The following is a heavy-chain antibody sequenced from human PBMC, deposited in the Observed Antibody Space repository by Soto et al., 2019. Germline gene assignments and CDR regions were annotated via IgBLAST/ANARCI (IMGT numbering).Heavy chain of an antibody. CDR1: GYTFTSYG. Sequence: GASVKVSCKASGYTFTSYGISWVRQAPGQGLEWMGWISAYNGNTNYAQKLQGRVTMTTDTSTSTAYMELRSLRSDDTAVYYCARSGSSGWSAYYYYYYMDVWGKGTTVTVSS. CDR3: ARSGSSGWSAYYYYYYMDV. D-gene: IGHD6-19*01. CDR2: ISAYNGNT. V-gene: IGHV1-18*01. J-gene: IGHJ6*03.